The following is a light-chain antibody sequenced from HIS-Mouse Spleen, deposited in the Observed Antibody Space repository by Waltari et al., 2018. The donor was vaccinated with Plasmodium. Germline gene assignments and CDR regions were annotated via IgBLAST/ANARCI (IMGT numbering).Light chain of an antibody. V-gene: IGLV2-8*01. CDR1: RSDVGGYNY. CDR2: EVS. J-gene: IGLJ2*01. Sequence: QSALTQPPSASGSPGQSVTISCTGTRSDVGGYNYVSWYQQHPGKAPKLMIYEVSKRPSGFPDRFAGSKSGNTASLTVSGLQAEDEADYYCSSYAGSNNLVFGGGTKLTVL. CDR3: SSYAGSNNLV.